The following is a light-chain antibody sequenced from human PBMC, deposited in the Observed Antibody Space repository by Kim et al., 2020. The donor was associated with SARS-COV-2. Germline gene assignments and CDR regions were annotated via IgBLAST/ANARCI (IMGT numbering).Light chain of an antibody. V-gene: IGKV3-11*01. CDR1: QSVSSY. CDR2: DAS. Sequence: LSLTPGERATLSCRAGQSVSSYLAWYQQKPGQAPRLLIYDASTRATGIPARFSGSGSGTDFTLTISSLEPEDFAVYYCQQRSNWYTFGQGTKLEI. J-gene: IGKJ2*01. CDR3: QQRSNWYT.